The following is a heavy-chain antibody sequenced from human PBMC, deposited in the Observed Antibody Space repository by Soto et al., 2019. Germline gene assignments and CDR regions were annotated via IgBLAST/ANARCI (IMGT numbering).Heavy chain of an antibody. D-gene: IGHD1-26*01. V-gene: IGHV3-48*03. CDR1: GFTFSSYE. J-gene: IGHJ6*02. CDR2: ISSSGSTI. Sequence: GESLKISCAASGFTFSSYEMNWVRQAPGKGLEWVSYISSSGSTIYYADSVKGRFTISRDNAKNSLYLQMNSLRAEDTAVYYCAASVGGATYYGMDVWGQGTTVTVSS. CDR3: AASVGGATYYGMDV.